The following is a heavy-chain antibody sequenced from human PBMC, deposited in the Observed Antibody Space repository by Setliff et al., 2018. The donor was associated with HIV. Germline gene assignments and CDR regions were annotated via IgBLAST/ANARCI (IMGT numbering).Heavy chain of an antibody. CDR3: ARGGGYDRSGYYPFDY. CDR2: IYYSGST. CDR1: GGSIVRYY. D-gene: IGHD3-22*01. J-gene: IGHJ4*02. Sequence: PSETLSLTCTVSGGSIVRYYWTWIRQPPGKGLEWIGYIYYSGSTYYNPSLKSRVTISVDTSKNQFSLKLSSVTAADTAVYYCARGGGYDRSGYYPFDYWGQGTPVTVSS. V-gene: IGHV4-59*12.